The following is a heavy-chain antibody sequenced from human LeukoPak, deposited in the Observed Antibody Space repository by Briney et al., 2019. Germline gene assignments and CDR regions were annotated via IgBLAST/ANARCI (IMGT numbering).Heavy chain of an antibody. D-gene: IGHD1-14*01. V-gene: IGHV4-38-2*02. CDR1: GYSISSGYY. CDR3: ARDSWPEVVRFDY. Sequence: SETLSLTCTVSGYSISSGYYWGWIRQPPGKGLEWIGSIYHGGSTYYNPSLESRVTISVDTSKNQFSLKLSSVTAADTAVYFCARDSWPEVVRFDYWGQGTLVTVSS. J-gene: IGHJ4*02. CDR2: IYHGGST.